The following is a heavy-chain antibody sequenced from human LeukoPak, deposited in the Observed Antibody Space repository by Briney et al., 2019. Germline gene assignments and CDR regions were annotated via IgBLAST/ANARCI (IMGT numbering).Heavy chain of an antibody. Sequence: SETLSLTCTVSGGPIRDFYWSWIRQPPGKGLEWIGYTYYSGSTSYNPSLKSRVAISVDMSKDQFSLKLSSVTAADTAVYYCARVFCSSTSCYIDYWGQGTLVTVSS. V-gene: IGHV4-59*01. J-gene: IGHJ4*02. CDR3: ARVFCSSTSCYIDY. CDR2: TYYSGST. CDR1: GGPIRDFY. D-gene: IGHD2-2*02.